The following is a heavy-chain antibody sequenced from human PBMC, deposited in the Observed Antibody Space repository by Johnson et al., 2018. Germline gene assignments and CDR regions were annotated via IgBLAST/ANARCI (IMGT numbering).Heavy chain of an antibody. CDR2: IYSGGRT. J-gene: IGHJ6*03. D-gene: IGHD3-10*01. Sequence: EVQLLESGGGLVQPGGSLRLSCAASEFTVSSNYMSWVRQAPGKGLEWVSVIYSGGRTHYADSVKGRFTISKDNSKNTLYLQMNSLRAEDTAVYYCAREIVVRGVLPQYYMDVWGKGTTVTVSS. CDR1: EFTVSSNY. V-gene: IGHV3-66*02. CDR3: AREIVVRGVLPQYYMDV.